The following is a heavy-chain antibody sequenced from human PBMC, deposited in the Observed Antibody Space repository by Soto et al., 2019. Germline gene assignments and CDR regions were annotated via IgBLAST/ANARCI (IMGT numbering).Heavy chain of an antibody. V-gene: IGHV3-23*01. D-gene: IGHD3-10*01. CDR3: AKAHHGSGSYYNPSYYFDY. CDR2: IGGSGRST. J-gene: IGHJ4*02. CDR1: GFTFRSYV. Sequence: PGGSLRLSCADSGFTFRSYVMNWVRQAPGKGLEWVSGIGGSGRSTYYADSVKGRFTISRDNSENTLYLQMNSLRAEDTAVYFCAKAHHGSGSYYNPSYYFDYWGQGTQVTVSS.